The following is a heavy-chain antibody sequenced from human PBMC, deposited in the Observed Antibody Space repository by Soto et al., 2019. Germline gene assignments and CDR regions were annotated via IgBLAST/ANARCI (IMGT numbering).Heavy chain of an antibody. J-gene: IGHJ4*02. Sequence: GGSLRLSCAASGFTFSSYEMNWVRQAPGKGLEWVSYISSSGSTIYYADSVKGGFTISRDNAKNSLYLKMNSLRAEDTAVYYCARGADYYGSGSFDYWGQGTLVTVSS. V-gene: IGHV3-48*03. CDR2: ISSSGSTI. CDR1: GFTFSSYE. D-gene: IGHD3-10*01. CDR3: ARGADYYGSGSFDY.